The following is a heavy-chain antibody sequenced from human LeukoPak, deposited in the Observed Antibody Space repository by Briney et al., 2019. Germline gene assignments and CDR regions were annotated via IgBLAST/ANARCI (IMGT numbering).Heavy chain of an antibody. D-gene: IGHD5-12*01. CDR2: ISYDGSNK. CDR3: ARAAVDIVAFYYFDY. V-gene: IGHV3-30-3*01. CDR1: GFTFSSYA. Sequence: GRSLRLSCAASGFTFSSYAMHWVRQAPGKGLEWVALISYDGSNKYYADSVKGRFTISRDNSKNTLYLQMNSLRAEDTAVYYCARAAVDIVAFYYFDYWGQGTLVTVSS. J-gene: IGHJ4*02.